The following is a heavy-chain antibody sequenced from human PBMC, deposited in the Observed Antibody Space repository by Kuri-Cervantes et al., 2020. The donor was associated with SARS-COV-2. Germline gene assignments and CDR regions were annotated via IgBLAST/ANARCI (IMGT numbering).Heavy chain of an antibody. J-gene: IGHJ2*01. CDR2: IYPGDSDT. V-gene: IGHV5-51*01. Sequence: GESLKISCKGSGYSFTSYWIGWVRQMPGKGLEWMGIIYPGDSDTRYSPSFQGQVTISADKSISTAHLQWSSLKASDTAMYYCARRRRGAVAGTTKYWYFDLWGRGTLVTVSS. D-gene: IGHD6-19*01. CDR3: ARRRRGAVAGTTKYWYFDL. CDR1: GYSFTSYW.